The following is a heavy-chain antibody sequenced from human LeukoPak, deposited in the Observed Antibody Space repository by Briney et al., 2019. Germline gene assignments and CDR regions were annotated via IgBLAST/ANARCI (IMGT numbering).Heavy chain of an antibody. V-gene: IGHV4-30-2*01. Sequence: SQTLSLTCAVSGGSISSGGYSWSWIRQTRGKGLEWIGYIYRSGSTYYNPSLKSRVTISVDMSKNQFSLKLCSVTAADTAVYYCARGGAAAGDAFDIWGQGTMVIVSS. J-gene: IGHJ3*02. D-gene: IGHD6-13*01. CDR1: GGSISSGGYS. CDR2: IYRSGST. CDR3: ARGGAAAGDAFDI.